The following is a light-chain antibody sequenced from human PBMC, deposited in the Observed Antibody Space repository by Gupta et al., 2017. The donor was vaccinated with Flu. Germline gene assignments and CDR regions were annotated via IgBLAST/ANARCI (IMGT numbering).Light chain of an antibody. V-gene: IGLV2-14*01. CDR3: SSYTRTSTYVV. CDR1: RSDVGGYNY. CDR2: EVT. Sequence: QSALTQPASVSGSPGQSITISCTGTRSDVGGYNYVSWYQHHPGKAPKLLIYEVTSRPSGVSHRFSGSKSGNTASLTISGLQTEDEADYFCSSYTRTSTYVVFGGGTKLTVL. J-gene: IGLJ2*01.